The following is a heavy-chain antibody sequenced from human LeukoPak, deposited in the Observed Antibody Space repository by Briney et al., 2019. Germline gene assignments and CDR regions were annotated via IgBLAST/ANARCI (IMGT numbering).Heavy chain of an antibody. J-gene: IGHJ4*02. CDR3: AKLQGIVVVSSSYFDY. V-gene: IGHV3-30*18. D-gene: IGHD3-22*01. CDR1: GFTFSSFSSYG. CDR2: ISYDGSNK. Sequence: ERSLRLSCAASGFTFSSFSSYGMHWVRQAPGKGLEWVATISYDGSNKYYADSVKGRFTISRDNSKNTLYLQMNSLRAEDTAVYYCAKLQGIVVVSSSYFDYWGQGTLVTVSS.